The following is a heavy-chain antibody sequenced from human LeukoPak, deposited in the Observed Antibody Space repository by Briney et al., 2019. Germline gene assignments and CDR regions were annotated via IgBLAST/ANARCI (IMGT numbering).Heavy chain of an antibody. CDR1: GGSFSGYY. CDR3: ASFTHIVVVTAIHGGGYFDY. J-gene: IGHJ4*02. Sequence: SETLSLTCAVYGGSFSGYYWSWLRQPPGKGLEWIGEINHSGSTNYNPSLKSRVTISVDTSKNQFSLKLSSVTAADTAVYYCASFTHIVVVTAIHGGGYFDYWGQGTLVTVSS. V-gene: IGHV4-34*01. CDR2: INHSGST. D-gene: IGHD2-21*02.